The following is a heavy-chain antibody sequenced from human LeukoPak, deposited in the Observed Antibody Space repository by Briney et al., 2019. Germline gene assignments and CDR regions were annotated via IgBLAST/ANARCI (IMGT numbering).Heavy chain of an antibody. Sequence: GGSLRLSCAASGFTFSSYAMSWVRQAPGKGLEWGSAISGSGGSTYYADSVKGRFTISRDNSKNTLYLQMNSLRAEDTAVYYCAKGPKAGYSSSFRIDPWGQGTLVTVSP. J-gene: IGHJ5*02. D-gene: IGHD6-6*01. CDR1: GFTFSSYA. V-gene: IGHV3-23*01. CDR3: AKGPKAGYSSSFRIDP. CDR2: ISGSGGST.